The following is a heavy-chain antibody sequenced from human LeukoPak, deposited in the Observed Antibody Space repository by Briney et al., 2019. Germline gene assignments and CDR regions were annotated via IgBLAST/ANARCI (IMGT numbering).Heavy chain of an antibody. CDR3: ARDLFRVREPTDY. V-gene: IGHV4-59*12. CDR1: GGSISDYY. CDR2: INYSGST. J-gene: IGHJ4*02. D-gene: IGHD1-26*01. Sequence: SETLSLTCTVSGGSISDYYWSWIRQPPGKELEWIGYINYSGSTNYNPSLKSRVTISEDTSKNQYSLKLNSVTAADTAAYYCARDLFRVREPTDYWGQGTLVTVSS.